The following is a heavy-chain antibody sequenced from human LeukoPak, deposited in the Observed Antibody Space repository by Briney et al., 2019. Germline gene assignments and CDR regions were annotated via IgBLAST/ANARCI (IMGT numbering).Heavy chain of an antibody. CDR1: GFTFSTYL. J-gene: IGHJ4*02. Sequence: GSLRLSCAASGFTFSTYLMHWVRQAPGKGLVWVSRINTDGSITTYADSVKGRFTISRDNAKNTLYLQMNSLRDEDTAVYYCATQARVPLDYWGQGTLVTVSS. V-gene: IGHV3-74*03. CDR2: INTDGSIT. CDR3: ATQARVPLDY. D-gene: IGHD1-1*01.